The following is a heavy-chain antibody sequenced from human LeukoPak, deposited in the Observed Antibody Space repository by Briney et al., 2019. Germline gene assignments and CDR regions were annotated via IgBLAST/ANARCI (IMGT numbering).Heavy chain of an antibody. V-gene: IGHV1-8*02. CDR3: ARSPYNWFDP. J-gene: IGHJ5*02. CDR1: GGTFSSYA. Sequence: ASVKVSCKASGGTFSSYAISWVRQAPGQGLEWMGWMNPNSGNTGYAQKFQGRVTMTRNTSISTAYMELSSLRSEDTAVYYCARSPYNWFDPWGQGTLVTVSS. CDR2: MNPNSGNT.